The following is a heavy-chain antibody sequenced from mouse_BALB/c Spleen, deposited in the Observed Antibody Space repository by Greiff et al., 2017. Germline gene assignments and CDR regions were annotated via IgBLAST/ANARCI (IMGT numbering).Heavy chain of an antibody. CDR1: GYTFTSYN. CDR2: IYPGNGGT. CDR3: AREGFYGNSPFAY. Sequence: QVQLKESGAELVRSGASVKMSCTASGYTFTSYNMHWVKQTPGQGLEWIGYIYPGNGGTNYNQKFKGKATLTADTSSSTAYMQISSLTSEDSAVYFCAREGFYGNSPFAYWGQGTLVTVSA. D-gene: IGHD2-1*01. J-gene: IGHJ3*01. V-gene: IGHV1-12*01.